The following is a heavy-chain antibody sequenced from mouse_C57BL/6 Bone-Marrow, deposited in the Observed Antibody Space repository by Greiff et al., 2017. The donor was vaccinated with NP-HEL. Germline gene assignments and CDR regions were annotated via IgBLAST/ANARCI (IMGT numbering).Heavy chain of an antibody. J-gene: IGHJ3*01. CDR2: IYPRDGST. V-gene: IGHV1-85*01. D-gene: IGHD4-1*01. CDR3: ARSLNWDWFAY. CDR1: GYTFTSYD. Sequence: QVQLKESGPELVKPGASVKLSCKASGYTFTSYDINWVKQRPGQGLEWIGWIYPRDGSTKYNEKFKGKATLTVDTSSSTAYMELHSLTSEDSAVYFCARSLNWDWFAYWGQGTLVTVSA.